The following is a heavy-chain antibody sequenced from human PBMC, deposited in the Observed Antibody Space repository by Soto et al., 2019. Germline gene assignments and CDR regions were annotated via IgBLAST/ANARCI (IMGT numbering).Heavy chain of an antibody. CDR1: GFTFSSYA. D-gene: IGHD6-19*01. CDR2: ISYDGSNK. V-gene: IGHV3-30-3*01. J-gene: IGHJ4*02. Sequence: QVQLVESGGRVVQPGRSLRLSCVASGFTFSSYAMHWVRQAPGKGLEWVAFISYDGSNKYYADSVKGRFTISRDNSKNTLYLQMNSLRAEDTAVYYCARDQGYSSGPDYWGQGTLVTVSS. CDR3: ARDQGYSSGPDY.